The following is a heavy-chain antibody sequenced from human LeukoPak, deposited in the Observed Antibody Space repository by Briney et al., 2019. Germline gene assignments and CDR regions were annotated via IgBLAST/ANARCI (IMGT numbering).Heavy chain of an antibody. V-gene: IGHV3-66*01. CDR1: GFTVSSNY. CDR2: IYSGGST. J-gene: IGHJ3*02. Sequence: GGSLRLSCAASGFTVSSNYMSWVRQAPGKGLEWVSVIYSGGSTYYADSVKGRFTISRDNSKNTLYLQMNSLRAEDTAVYYCARDGPYYYDSSGYYYDAFDIWGQGTMVTVSS. D-gene: IGHD3-22*01. CDR3: ARDGPYYYDSSGYYYDAFDI.